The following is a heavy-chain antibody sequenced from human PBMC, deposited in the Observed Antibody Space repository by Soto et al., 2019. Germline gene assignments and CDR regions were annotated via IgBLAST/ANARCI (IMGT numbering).Heavy chain of an antibody. Sequence: QVQLVQSGAEVKKPGSSVKVSCKASGGTFSSYAISWVRQAPGQGLEWMGGIIPIFGTANYAQKFQGRVTITADESTSTAYMELSSRRSEDTAVYYCARADVMVRGVIIPPYYYYGIDVWGQGTTVTVSS. CDR1: GGTFSSYA. V-gene: IGHV1-69*12. D-gene: IGHD3-10*01. CDR3: ARADVMVRGVIIPPYYYYGIDV. CDR2: IIPIFGTA. J-gene: IGHJ6*02.